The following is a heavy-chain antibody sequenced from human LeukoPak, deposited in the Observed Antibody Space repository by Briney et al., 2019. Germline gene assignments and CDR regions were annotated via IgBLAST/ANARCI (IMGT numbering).Heavy chain of an antibody. CDR2: IFYSGST. D-gene: IGHD3-10*01. V-gene: IGHV4-59*08. CDR3: ARHAIYYGSGSYLNWFDP. Sequence: PSETLSLTCTVSGGSISGYYWSWIRQPPGKGLEWIGYIFYSGSTNYNPSLKSRVTISIDTSKNQFSLKLSSVTAADTAVYYCARHAIYYGSGSYLNWFDPWGQGTLVTVPS. CDR1: GGSISGYY. J-gene: IGHJ5*02.